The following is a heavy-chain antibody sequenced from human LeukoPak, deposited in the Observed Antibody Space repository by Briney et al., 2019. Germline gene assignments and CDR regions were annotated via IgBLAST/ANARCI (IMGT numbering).Heavy chain of an antibody. CDR1: GGSISSSSYY. J-gene: IGHJ6*03. D-gene: IGHD2-2*01. CDR3: ARIVVVPPPWNYYYMDV. Sequence: SETLSLTCTVSGGSISSSSYYWGWIRQPPGKGLEWIGSIYYSGSTYYNPSLKSRVTISVDTSKNQFSLKLSSVTAADTAVYYCARIVVVPPPWNYYYMDVWGKGTTVTVSS. CDR2: IYYSGST. V-gene: IGHV4-39*01.